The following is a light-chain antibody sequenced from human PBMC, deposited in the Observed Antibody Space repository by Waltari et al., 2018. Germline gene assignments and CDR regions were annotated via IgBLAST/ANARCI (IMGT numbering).Light chain of an antibody. CDR2: EVS. CDR3: CSYAGDNIWV. Sequence: QSGLTQPASVSGSPGQSITISCTGTSSDVGNSNLVSWYQQHPGKAPQVIIYEVSKRPSGVSDRFSGSKSGNTASLTISGLQAEDEADYYRCSYAGDNIWVFGGGTKLTVL. J-gene: IGLJ3*02. V-gene: IGLV2-23*02. CDR1: SSDVGNSNL.